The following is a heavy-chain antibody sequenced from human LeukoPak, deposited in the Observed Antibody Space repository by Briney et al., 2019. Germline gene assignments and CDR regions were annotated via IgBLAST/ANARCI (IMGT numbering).Heavy chain of an antibody. V-gene: IGHV1-46*01. CDR1: GYTFTNYY. Sequence: ASVKVSCKASGYTFTNYYMHWVRQAPGQGLEWMGIINPSGGSTSYAQKFRGRVTMTRDMSTSTVYMELSSLRSEDTAVYYCARGIWSTTLTAYYLDYWGQGTLVTVSS. CDR3: ARGIWSTTLTAYYLDY. J-gene: IGHJ4*02. D-gene: IGHD2-21*02. CDR2: INPSGGST.